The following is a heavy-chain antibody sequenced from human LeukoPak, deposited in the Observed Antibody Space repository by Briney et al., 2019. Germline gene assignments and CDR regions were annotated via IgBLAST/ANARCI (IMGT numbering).Heavy chain of an antibody. J-gene: IGHJ4*02. CDR2: INGDGGST. D-gene: IGHD6-13*01. V-gene: IGHV3-43*02. CDR3: AKPSSSPRDGY. Sequence: GGALRLSCAASRFTFVDYAMHWVCQAPGKGLERVCLINGDGGSTYYADSVKGRFTISRDNSKNSLYLQMNSLRTEDTALYYCAKPSSSPRDGYWGQGTLVTVSS. CDR1: RFTFVDYA.